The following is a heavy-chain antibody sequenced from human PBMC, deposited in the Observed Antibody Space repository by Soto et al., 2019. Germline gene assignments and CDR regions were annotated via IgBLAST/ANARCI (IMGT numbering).Heavy chain of an antibody. CDR1: GFTFSSHA. Sequence: GGALRLSYTASGFTFSSHAMNGVRQATGKGLEWILYINDGSTNMYYADSVKGRFTISRDDAKNSLYLQMNRLRAEDTAVYYCVRGHVCREYCGQGAQVTVS. CDR3: VRGHVCREY. V-gene: IGHV3-48*01. D-gene: IGHD3-16*01. J-gene: IGHJ4*02. CDR2: INDGSTNM.